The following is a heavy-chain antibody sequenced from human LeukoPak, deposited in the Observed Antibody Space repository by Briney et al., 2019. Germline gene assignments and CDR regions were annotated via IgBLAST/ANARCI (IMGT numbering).Heavy chain of an antibody. Sequence: GGSLRLSCAASGFVFSNYWMHWVRQAPGKGLVWVSRIKTDGSTITYADSVKGRFTISRDNAMNTLYLQMDSLGAEDTAVYYCARVGQGEWFFDLWGRGTLVTVSS. CDR1: GFVFSNYW. J-gene: IGHJ2*01. V-gene: IGHV3-74*01. D-gene: IGHD1-26*01. CDR3: ARVGQGEWFFDL. CDR2: IKTDGSTI.